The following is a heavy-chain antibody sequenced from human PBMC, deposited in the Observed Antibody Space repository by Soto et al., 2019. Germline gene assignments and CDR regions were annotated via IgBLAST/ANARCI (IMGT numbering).Heavy chain of an antibody. V-gene: IGHV3-23*01. Sequence: EEQLLESGGGVVQRGGSLRLSCAASGFIFSNYAMTWVRQAPGKGLEWVSRISGRGGSTYYADSVKGRLTMSRDNSKNTLVPQMNSLSAEDTAIYYCARRAGGAVVWYYDLWGRGTLVTV. CDR3: ARRAGGAVVWYYDL. D-gene: IGHD2-21*01. J-gene: IGHJ2*01. CDR2: ISGRGGST. CDR1: GFIFSNYA.